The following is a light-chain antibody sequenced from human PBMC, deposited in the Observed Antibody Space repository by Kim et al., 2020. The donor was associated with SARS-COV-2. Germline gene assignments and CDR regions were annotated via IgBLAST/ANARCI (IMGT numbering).Light chain of an antibody. CDR3: QQFHLWPT. V-gene: IGKV3-15*01. Sequence: EVVMTQSPDALSLSPGERATLSCRASQSVAGAFAWYQQKPGQAPRLLIYNVSTRATGIPARFSGSGSGTECTLTISSLQSEDFAVYYCQQFHLWPTFGQGTKVDIK. CDR2: NVS. CDR1: QSVAGA. J-gene: IGKJ1*01.